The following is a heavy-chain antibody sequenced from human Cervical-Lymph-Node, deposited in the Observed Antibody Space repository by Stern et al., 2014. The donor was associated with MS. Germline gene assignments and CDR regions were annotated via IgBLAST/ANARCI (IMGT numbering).Heavy chain of an antibody. CDR3: ARNPPRTGDFDD. CDR1: GYTFTSYD. J-gene: IGHJ4*02. D-gene: IGHD1-26*01. V-gene: IGHV1-8*01. CDR2: MNPNSGNT. Sequence: QVQLVQSGAEVKKPGASVKVSCKASGYTFTSYDINWVRQATGQGLEWMGWMNPNSGNTGYAQKFQGRVTMTRDTSMSTAYMELSSLGSEDTAVYYCARNPPRTGDFDDWGQGTLVTVSS.